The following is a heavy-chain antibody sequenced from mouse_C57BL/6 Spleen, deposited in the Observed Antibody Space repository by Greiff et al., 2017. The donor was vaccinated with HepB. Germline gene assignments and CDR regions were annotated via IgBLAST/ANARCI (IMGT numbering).Heavy chain of an antibody. CDR1: GYTFTDYY. J-gene: IGHJ2*01. V-gene: IGHV1-26*01. D-gene: IGHD1-1*01. Sequence: EVQLQQSGPELVKPGASVKISCKASGYTFTDYYMNWVKQSHGKSLEWIGDINPNNGGTSYTQKFKGKATLTVDKASSTAYMELRSLTSEDSAVYYCARSTTVNYFDYWGQGTTLTVSS. CDR2: INPNNGGT. CDR3: ARSTTVNYFDY.